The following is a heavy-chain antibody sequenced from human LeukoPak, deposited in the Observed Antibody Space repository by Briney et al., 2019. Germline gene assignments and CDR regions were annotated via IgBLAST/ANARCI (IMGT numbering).Heavy chain of an antibody. D-gene: IGHD6-19*01. CDR2: ISGSGGST. CDR3: AGRRWTIAVAGRFRTTGARDQVSDY. V-gene: IGHV3-23*01. CDR1: GFPFSSYA. J-gene: IGHJ4*02. Sequence: GGSLRLFCAASGFPFSSYAMSWVRQAPGKGLVWVSAISGSGGSTYYADAVKGRFTSSRDNSKNTLYLQINSLRAEDTAVYYCAGRRWTIAVAGRFRTTGARDQVSDYWGQGTLVTVSS.